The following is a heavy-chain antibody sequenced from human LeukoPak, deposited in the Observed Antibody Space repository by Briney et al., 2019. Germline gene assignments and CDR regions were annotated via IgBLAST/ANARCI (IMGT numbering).Heavy chain of an antibody. CDR2: IIPIFGTA. D-gene: IGHD6-19*01. CDR1: GGTFSSYA. CDR3: ARWAVAGSSPRYNWFDP. V-gene: IGHV1-69*06. Sequence: ASVKVSCKASGGTFSSYAISWVRQAPGQGLEWMGGIIPIFGTANYAQKFQGRVTITADKSTSTAYMELSSLRSEDTAVYYCARWAVAGSSPRYNWFDPWGQGTLVTVSS. J-gene: IGHJ5*02.